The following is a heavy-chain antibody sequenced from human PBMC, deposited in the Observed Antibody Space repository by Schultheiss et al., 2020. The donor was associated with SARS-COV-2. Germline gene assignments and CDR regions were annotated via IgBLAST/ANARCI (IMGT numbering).Heavy chain of an antibody. CDR3: ARVVGGPTFEAFFGMDV. D-gene: IGHD1-26*01. CDR2: IIHSGST. Sequence: SETLSLTCAVYGGSFSGYYWSWIRQPPGKALEWIGEIIHSGSTNYNPSLKSRVTISVDTSKNQVSLKVRSVTAADTAVYYCARVVGGPTFEAFFGMDVWGQGTTVTVSS. V-gene: IGHV4-34*12. J-gene: IGHJ6*02. CDR1: GGSFSGYY.